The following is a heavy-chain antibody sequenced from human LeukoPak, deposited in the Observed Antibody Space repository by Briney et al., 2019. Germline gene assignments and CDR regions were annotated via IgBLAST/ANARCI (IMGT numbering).Heavy chain of an antibody. V-gene: IGHV3-23*01. Sequence: GGSLRLSCAASGFTFSSYAMSWVRQAPGEGLEWVSAISGSGGSTYYADSVKGRFTISRDNSKNTLYLQMNSLRAEDTAVYYCAKGLRLVIAVAGNGAEYWAQGTLVTVSS. CDR2: ISGSGGST. D-gene: IGHD6-19*01. CDR1: GFTFSSYA. J-gene: IGHJ4*02. CDR3: AKGLRLVIAVAGNGAEY.